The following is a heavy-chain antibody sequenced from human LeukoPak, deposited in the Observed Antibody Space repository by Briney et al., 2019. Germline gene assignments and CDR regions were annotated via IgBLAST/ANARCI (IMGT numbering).Heavy chain of an antibody. J-gene: IGHJ6*02. CDR2: VHYSGST. D-gene: IGHD1-20*01. CDR1: GDSITNYY. CDR3: AGAYNYQLDV. Sequence: SETLSLTCSVSGDSITNYYCNWIRQPPGKGLEWIGYVHYSGSTNHNPSLKSRVTTSVDTSKNHCSLRLSSVTAADTAVYYCAGAYNYQLDVWGQGTTVIVSS. V-gene: IGHV4-59*12.